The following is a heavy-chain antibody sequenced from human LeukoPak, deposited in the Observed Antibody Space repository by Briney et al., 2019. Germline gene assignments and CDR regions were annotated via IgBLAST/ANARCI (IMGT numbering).Heavy chain of an antibody. J-gene: IGHJ4*02. D-gene: IGHD3-10*01. CDR1: GFTVSSNY. Sequence: GGSLRLSCAASGFTVSSNYMSWVRQAPGKGLEWVSVIYSGGSTYYADSVKGRFTISRDNSKNTLYLQMNSLRDEDTAVYYCASQFTMVRGLLDYWGQGTLVTVSS. CDR2: IYSGGST. CDR3: ASQFTMVRGLLDY. V-gene: IGHV3-66*04.